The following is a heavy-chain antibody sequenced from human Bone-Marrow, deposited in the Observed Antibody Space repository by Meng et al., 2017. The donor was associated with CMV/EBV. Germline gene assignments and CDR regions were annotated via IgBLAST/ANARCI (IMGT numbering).Heavy chain of an antibody. V-gene: IGHV1-58*01. J-gene: IGHJ6*02. Sequence: SVKVSCKASGFTFTSSAVQWVRQARGQRLEWIGWIVVGSGNTNYAQKFQERVTITRDMSTSTAYMELSSLRSEDTAVYYCARGGIVPAATYGMDVWGQGTTVTVSS. CDR2: IVVGSGNT. CDR3: ARGGIVPAATYGMDV. D-gene: IGHD2-2*01. CDR1: GFTFTSSA.